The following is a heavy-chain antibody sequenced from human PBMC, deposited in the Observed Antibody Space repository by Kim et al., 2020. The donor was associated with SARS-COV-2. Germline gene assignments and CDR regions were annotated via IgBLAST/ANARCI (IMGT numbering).Heavy chain of an antibody. CDR3: AGTARGANFDY. Sequence: NHNPSLRSRFPISVDTAKNQFSLKLSSMTAADTAVYYCAGTARGANFDYWGRGALVTVSS. D-gene: IGHD1-26*01. V-gene: IGHV4-4*09. J-gene: IGHJ4*02.